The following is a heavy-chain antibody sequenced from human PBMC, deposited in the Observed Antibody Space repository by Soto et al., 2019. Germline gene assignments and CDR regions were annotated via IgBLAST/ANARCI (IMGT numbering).Heavy chain of an antibody. CDR1: GFSFSAYY. D-gene: IGHD2-8*01. V-gene: IGHV3-11*01. CDR2: ISFNGDVT. Sequence: LRLSCAASGFSFSAYYMSWIRQAPGKGLEWVSYISFNGDVTRYSDSVEGRFTVSRDNAKKSLYLQMNSLRVEDTAVYYCARENGHPGHNYAMDVWGQGTTVTVS. J-gene: IGHJ6*02. CDR3: ARENGHPGHNYAMDV.